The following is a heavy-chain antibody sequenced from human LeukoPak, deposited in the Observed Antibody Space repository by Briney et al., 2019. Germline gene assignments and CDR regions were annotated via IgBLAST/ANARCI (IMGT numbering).Heavy chain of an antibody. D-gene: IGHD3-3*01. J-gene: IGHJ4*02. V-gene: IGHV1-69*05. CDR3: WGFDFWSGLFLDY. CDR2: IIPIFGTA. CDR1: GGTFSSYA. Sequence: ASVKVSCKASGGTFSSYAISWVRQAPGQGLEWMGGIIPIFGTANYAQKFQGRVTITTDESTSTAYMELSSLRSEDTAVYYCWGFDFWSGLFLDYWGQGTLVTVSS.